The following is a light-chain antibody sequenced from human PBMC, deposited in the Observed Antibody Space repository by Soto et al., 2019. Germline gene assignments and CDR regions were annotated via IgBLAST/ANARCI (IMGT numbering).Light chain of an antibody. V-gene: IGKV3-20*01. Sequence: EIALTQSPGTLSLSPWARATLSCRASQSVSSNYLAWYQQKPGQAPRLLIYAASTRATGIPDRFSGSGSGTDLTLTISRLEPEDFAVYYCQQYGSPLLPFGGGTKVEIK. CDR3: QQYGSPLLP. CDR2: AAS. CDR1: QSVSSNY. J-gene: IGKJ4*01.